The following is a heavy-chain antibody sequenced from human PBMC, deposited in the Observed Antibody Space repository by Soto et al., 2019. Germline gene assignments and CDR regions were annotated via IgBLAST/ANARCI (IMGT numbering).Heavy chain of an antibody. Sequence: GGSLRLSCAASGFTFSNYAMNWVRQAPGKGLEWVSAISGTGGSTHYADSVKGRFTISRDNSKNTLYLQMISLRAADTAVYYCARAVVCRTGGSCSFDYWGQGTLVTVSS. V-gene: IGHV3-23*01. D-gene: IGHD2-15*01. CDR2: ISGTGGST. J-gene: IGHJ4*02. CDR3: ARAVVCRTGGSCSFDY. CDR1: GFTFSNYA.